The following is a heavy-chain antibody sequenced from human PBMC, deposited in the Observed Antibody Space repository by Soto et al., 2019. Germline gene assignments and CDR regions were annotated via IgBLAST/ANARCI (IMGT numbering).Heavy chain of an antibody. D-gene: IGHD5-18*01. V-gene: IGHV4-38-2*01. CDR2: IYHSGST. CDR1: GSSISSGYY. Sequence: SETLSLTCAVSGSSISSGYYWGWIRQPPGKGLEWIGSIYHSGSTYYNPSLTSRVTISVDTSKNQFSLKLSSVTAADTAVYYCARVEEYSYGYVDDDYGMDVWGQGTTVTVSS. J-gene: IGHJ6*02. CDR3: ARVEEYSYGYVDDDYGMDV.